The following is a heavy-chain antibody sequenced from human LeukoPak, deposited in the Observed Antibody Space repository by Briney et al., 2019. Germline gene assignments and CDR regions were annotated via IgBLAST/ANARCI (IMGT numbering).Heavy chain of an antibody. D-gene: IGHD1-26*01. V-gene: IGHV4-39*07. Sequence: SETLSLTCTVSADSISSSSYYWGWIRQPPGKGLEWIGNIYYSGSTYYNPSLKSRVTIPVDTSKNQFSLKLSSVTAADTAVYYCARDSGAVPYYFDYWGQGTLVTVSS. J-gene: IGHJ4*02. CDR2: IYYSGST. CDR3: ARDSGAVPYYFDY. CDR1: ADSISSSSYY.